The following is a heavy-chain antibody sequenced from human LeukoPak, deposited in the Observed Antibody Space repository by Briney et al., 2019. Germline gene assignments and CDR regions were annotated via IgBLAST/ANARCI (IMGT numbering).Heavy chain of an antibody. CDR1: GGSISSSSYY. CDR2: IYYSGST. V-gene: IGHV4-39*07. D-gene: IGHD6-6*01. J-gene: IGHJ6*03. CDR3: ARDEGYDSSSPGNMDV. Sequence: PSETLSLTCTVSGGSISSSSYYWGWIRQPPGKGLEWIGSIYYSGSTYYNPSLKGRVTISVDTSKNQFSLKLSSATAADTAVYYCARDEGYDSSSPGNMDVWGKGTTVTVSS.